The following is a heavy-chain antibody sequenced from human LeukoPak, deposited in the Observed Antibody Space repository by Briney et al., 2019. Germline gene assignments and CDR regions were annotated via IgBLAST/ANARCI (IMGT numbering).Heavy chain of an antibody. J-gene: IGHJ4*02. V-gene: IGHV1-2*02. Sequence: ASLNVTSKASGYAFSEYYIHWVRRATGQGLEWMGWINSNSGGTNYAQNFQGKATMTRDTSSSTASTYLSSARFNAPAPHYCARRRGTYRDYWAQGSLVTVSS. CDR1: GYAFSEYY. CDR2: INSNSGGT. D-gene: IGHD3-16*01. CDR3: ARRRGTYRDY.